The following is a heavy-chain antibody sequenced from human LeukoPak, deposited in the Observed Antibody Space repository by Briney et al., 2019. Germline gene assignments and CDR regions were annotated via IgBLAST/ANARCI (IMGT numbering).Heavy chain of an antibody. D-gene: IGHD4/OR15-4a*01. CDR3: ARRVRTTRPAFDN. Sequence: ASVKVSCKASGYTFTSYSVHWVRQAPGQGLERMATINPSVGSAIYAQKFQGRVTVTSDTSTSAVFMELTSLTSDDTAVYYCARRVRTTRPAFDNWGQGTLVTVSS. CDR1: GYTFTSYS. V-gene: IGHV1-46*01. CDR2: INPSVGSA. J-gene: IGHJ4*02.